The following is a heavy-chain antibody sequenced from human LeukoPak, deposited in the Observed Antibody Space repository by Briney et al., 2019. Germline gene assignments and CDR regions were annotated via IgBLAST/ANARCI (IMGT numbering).Heavy chain of an antibody. CDR3: AKPRQVRDSSDS. V-gene: IGHV4-39*01. CDR1: GDSINSSSSY. J-gene: IGHJ4*02. CDR2: IYSSGSS. Sequence: SETLSLTCIVFGDSINSSSSYWGWVRQPPGKGLEWIGSIYSSGSSYYNPALRSRVTMSIDTFKSQLSLKVTSVTAADTAVYYCAKPRQVRDSSDSWGQGTLVTVSS. D-gene: IGHD4/OR15-4a*01.